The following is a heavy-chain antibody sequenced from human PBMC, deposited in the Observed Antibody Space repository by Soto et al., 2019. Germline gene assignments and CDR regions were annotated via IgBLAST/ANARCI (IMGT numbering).Heavy chain of an antibody. Sequence: QVQLVQSGAEVKKPGSSVKVSCKTSRDTFNKYAFNWVRQAPGQGLEWMGWIIPIFSSRNYAEKFQSRVTITADDSTSTAYMELRSLRFEDTAVYYCARGETYLGVWGQGTTVTVSS. V-gene: IGHV1-69*01. CDR2: IIPIFSSR. J-gene: IGHJ6*02. CDR3: ARGETYLGV. D-gene: IGHD3-16*01. CDR1: RDTFNKYA.